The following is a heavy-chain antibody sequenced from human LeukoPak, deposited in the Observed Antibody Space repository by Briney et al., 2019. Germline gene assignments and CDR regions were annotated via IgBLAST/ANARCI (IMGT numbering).Heavy chain of an antibody. D-gene: IGHD1-26*01. V-gene: IGHV3-23*01. CDR3: GTAAGIGTHMDV. CDR1: GGSISSSSYY. CDR2: ISGSGSST. J-gene: IGHJ6*03. Sequence: PSETLSLTCTVSGGSISSSSYYWGWIRQPPGKGLEWVSTISGSGSSTYYADSVKGRFTISRDNSKNTLYLQMNSLRAEDTGVYYFGTAAGIGTHMDVWGKGTTVTVSS.